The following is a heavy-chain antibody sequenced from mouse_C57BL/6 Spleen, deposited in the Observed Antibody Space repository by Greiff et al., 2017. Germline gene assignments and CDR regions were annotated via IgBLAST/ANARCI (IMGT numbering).Heavy chain of an antibody. CDR2: ISGGGGNT. Sequence: EVMLVESGGGLVKPGGSLKLSCAASGFTFSSYTMSWVRQTPEKRLEWVATISGGGGNTYYPDSVKGRFTISRDNAKNTLYLQMSSLRSEDTALYYCARNWEGAMDYWGQGTSVTVSS. J-gene: IGHJ4*01. CDR3: ARNWEGAMDY. CDR1: GFTFSSYT. V-gene: IGHV5-9*01. D-gene: IGHD4-1*01.